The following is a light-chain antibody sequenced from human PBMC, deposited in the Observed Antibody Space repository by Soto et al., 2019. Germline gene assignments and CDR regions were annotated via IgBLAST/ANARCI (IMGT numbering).Light chain of an antibody. Sequence: QSVLTQPPSVAAAPGHKVTISCSVSSSNIGNNYVSWYQQLPGTAPKLLIYDNNKRPSGIPDRFSGSRSGTSATLGITGLQTGDEADYYCGTWDSSLSAVVFGGGTKRTVL. V-gene: IGLV1-51*01. CDR1: SSNIGNNY. CDR3: GTWDSSLSAVV. J-gene: IGLJ3*02. CDR2: DNN.